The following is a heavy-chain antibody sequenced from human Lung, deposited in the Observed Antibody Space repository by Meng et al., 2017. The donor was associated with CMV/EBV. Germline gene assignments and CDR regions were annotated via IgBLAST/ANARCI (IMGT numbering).Heavy chain of an antibody. V-gene: IGHV3-30*02. Sequence: GGSLRLSCAASGFTFSSYGMHWVRQAEGKGLEGVAFIRYDGKNEYYADSVKGRFSISRDDSKNTLYLQMNSLRPEDTAVYYCAKETGPISGGYYYYGIDVWGQGTTVTVSS. CDR3: AKETGPISGGYYYYGIDV. CDR1: GFTFSSYG. D-gene: IGHD3-3*01. J-gene: IGHJ6*02. CDR2: IRYDGKNE.